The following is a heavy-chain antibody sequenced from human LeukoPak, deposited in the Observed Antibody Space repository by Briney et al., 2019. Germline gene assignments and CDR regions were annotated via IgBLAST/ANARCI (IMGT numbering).Heavy chain of an antibody. J-gene: IGHJ6*03. V-gene: IGHV1-18*01. D-gene: IGHD7-27*01. CDR3: ARASNWGLFSYCYMDV. CDR2: ISAYNGNT. Sequence: GASVKVSCKASGYAFTSYGISWVRLAPGQGLEWMGWISAYNGNTNYAQKLQGRVTMTTDTSTSTAYMELRSLRSDDTAVYYCARASNWGLFSYCYMDVWGKGTTVTVSS. CDR1: GYAFTSYG.